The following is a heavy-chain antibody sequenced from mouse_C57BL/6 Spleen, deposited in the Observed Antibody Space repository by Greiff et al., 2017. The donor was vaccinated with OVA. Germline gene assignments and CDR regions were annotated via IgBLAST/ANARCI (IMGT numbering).Heavy chain of an antibody. CDR2: ISSGGDYI. CDR1: GFTFSSYA. J-gene: IGHJ4*01. D-gene: IGHD1-1*01. V-gene: IGHV5-9-1*02. CDR3: TRGAYYYGSSYDAMDY. Sequence: EVMLVESGAGLVKPGGSLKLSCAASGFTFSSYAMSWVRQTPEKRLEWVAYISSGGDYIYYADTVKGRFTISRDNARNTLYLQMSSLKSEDTAMYYCTRGAYYYGSSYDAMDYWGQGTSVTVSS.